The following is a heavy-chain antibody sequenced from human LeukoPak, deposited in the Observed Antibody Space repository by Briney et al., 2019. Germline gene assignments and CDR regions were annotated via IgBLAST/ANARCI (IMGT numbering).Heavy chain of an antibody. V-gene: IGHV3-74*01. CDR2: INPDGSST. CDR3: ARSEYFQH. CDR1: GFTFSNYW. Sequence: GGSLRLSCAASGFTFSNYWVHWVRQAPGKGLLWVSRINPDGSSTSYADSVKGRFTISRDNAKNTLYLQMSSLRAEDTAVYYCARSEYFQHWGRGTLVTVSS. J-gene: IGHJ1*01.